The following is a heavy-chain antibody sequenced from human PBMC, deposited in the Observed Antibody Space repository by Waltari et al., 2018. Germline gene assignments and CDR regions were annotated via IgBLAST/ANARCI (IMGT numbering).Heavy chain of an antibody. CDR1: GGTFSSYA. J-gene: IGHJ5*02. Sequence: QVQLVQSGAEVKKPGSSVKVSCKASGGTFSSYAISWVRQAPGQGLEWMGRINPNNGGTNHAQKFQGRVTMTRDTSISTAHMELSSLGSDDTAVYYCARGRGSSNWFDPWGQETLVTVSS. CDR3: ARGRGSSNWFDP. D-gene: IGHD1-26*01. CDR2: INPNNGGT. V-gene: IGHV1-2*02.